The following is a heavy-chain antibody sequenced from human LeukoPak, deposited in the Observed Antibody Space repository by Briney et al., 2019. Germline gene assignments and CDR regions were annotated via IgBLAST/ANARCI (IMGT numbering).Heavy chain of an antibody. V-gene: IGHV1-69*05. Sequence: SVKVSCKASGGTFSSYAISWVRQAPGQGLEWMGGIIPIFGTANYAQKFQGRVTITTDESTSTAYMELSSLRSEDTAVYYCARDSAGGDCSSTSCYTPRYYYMDVWGKGTTVTVSS. CDR3: ARDSAGGDCSSTSCYTPRYYYMDV. J-gene: IGHJ6*03. CDR2: IIPIFGTA. D-gene: IGHD2-2*02. CDR1: GGTFSSYA.